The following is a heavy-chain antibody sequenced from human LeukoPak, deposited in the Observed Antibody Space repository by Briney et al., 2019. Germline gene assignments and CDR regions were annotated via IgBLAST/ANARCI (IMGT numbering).Heavy chain of an antibody. CDR1: GYTFTSYY. CDR2: TIPILGSGTT. D-gene: IGHD3-10*01. Sequence: ASVKVSCTTSGYTFTSYYVSWMRQAPGQGLEWMGGTIPILGSGTTNYAQKFQGRITIIADESTNTAYMELSSLRSEDTAVYYCATGAVMVRGVLNWFDPWGQGTLVTVSS. V-gene: IGHV1-69*13. CDR3: ATGAVMVRGVLNWFDP. J-gene: IGHJ5*02.